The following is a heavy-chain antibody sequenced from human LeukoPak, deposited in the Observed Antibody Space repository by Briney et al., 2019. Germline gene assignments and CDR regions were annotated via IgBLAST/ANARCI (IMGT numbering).Heavy chain of an antibody. V-gene: IGHV4-31*03. D-gene: IGHD3-10*01. CDR3: ASRTSGSQLSGAFDI. CDR2: IYYSGST. J-gene: IGHJ3*02. Sequence: SETLSLTCTVSGGSFSSGGYYWSWIRQHPGKGLEWIRYIYYSGSTYYNPSLKSRVTISVDTSKNQFSLKLSSVTAADTAVYYCASRTSGSQLSGAFDIWGQGTMVTVSS. CDR1: GGSFSSGGYY.